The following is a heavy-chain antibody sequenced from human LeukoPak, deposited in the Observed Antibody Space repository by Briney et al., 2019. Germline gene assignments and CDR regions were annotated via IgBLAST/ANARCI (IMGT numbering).Heavy chain of an antibody. CDR1: GFTFSSYG. CDR3: EKDESAIGS. CDR2: ISYDGNNK. J-gene: IGHJ4*02. V-gene: IGHV3-30*18. Sequence: GGSLRLSCAASGFTFSSYGMHWVRQSPGKGLEGVAVISYDGNNKYYADSVKGRFTIFRDNSNNTPYVQMYSTRGEYTAVFYCEKDESAIGSWGPGTLVTASS.